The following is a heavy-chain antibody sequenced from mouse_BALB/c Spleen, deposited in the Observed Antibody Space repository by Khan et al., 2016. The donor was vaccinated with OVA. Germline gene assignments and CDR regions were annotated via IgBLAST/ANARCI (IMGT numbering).Heavy chain of an antibody. CDR1: GFSLSRYN. V-gene: IGHV2-6-4*01. CDR3: ARAYYRYDGYYAMDY. Sequence: VELVESGPGLVSPSQSLSITCTVSGFSLSRYNIHWVRQPPGKGLEWLGMIWGGGGTDYNSTLKSRLSISKDNSKSQVFLKMSSLHTDDTAMYYCARAYYRYDGYYAMDYWGQGTSVTVSS. CDR2: IWGGGGT. D-gene: IGHD2-14*01. J-gene: IGHJ4*01.